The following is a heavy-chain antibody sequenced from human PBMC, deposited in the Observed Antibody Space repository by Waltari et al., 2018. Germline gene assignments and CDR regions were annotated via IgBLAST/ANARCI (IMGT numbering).Heavy chain of an antibody. CDR2: ISSSGPTI. V-gene: IGHV3-48*03. CDR3: ARVWGVTTSDF. D-gene: IGHD4-17*01. Sequence: EVQLVESGGGLLQPGGPLRRTCAASGFSLIDYGMNWVRQAPGKGLEWLSFISSSGPTIHYADSVKGRFTVSRDNTKNSLSLQMNSLRAEDTAVYYCARVWGVTTSDFWGQGTLVTVSS. J-gene: IGHJ4*02. CDR1: GFSLIDYG.